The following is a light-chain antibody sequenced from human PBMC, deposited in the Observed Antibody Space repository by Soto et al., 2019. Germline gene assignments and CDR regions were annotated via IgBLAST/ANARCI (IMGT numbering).Light chain of an antibody. CDR3: QSYDSSLSGSWV. V-gene: IGLV1-40*01. CDR2: GNH. CDR1: SSNIGAGYD. Sequence: QSVLTQPPSVSGAPGQGVTISCTGGSSNIGAGYDVHWYQHLPGTSPKLLIYGNHNRPSGVPDRFSGSKSGTSASLAITDLQAEDEADYYCQSYDSSLSGSWVFGGGTKVTVL. J-gene: IGLJ3*02.